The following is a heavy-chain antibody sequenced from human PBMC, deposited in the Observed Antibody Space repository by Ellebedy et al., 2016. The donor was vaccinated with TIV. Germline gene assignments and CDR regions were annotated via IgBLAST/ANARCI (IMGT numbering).Heavy chain of an antibody. D-gene: IGHD4-17*01. V-gene: IGHV3-7*01. Sequence: GESLKISCAVSGFSFRSYWMSWVRQAPGKGLEWVANIRGDSEKYYLDSVKGRFTNSRANSQNSPYLQMNNLRVDDTAEYFCARRGSYGDYAVHINNWFDRWGQGTLVTVSS. CDR3: ARRGSYGDYAVHINNWFDR. CDR2: IRGDSEK. J-gene: IGHJ5*02. CDR1: GFSFRSYW.